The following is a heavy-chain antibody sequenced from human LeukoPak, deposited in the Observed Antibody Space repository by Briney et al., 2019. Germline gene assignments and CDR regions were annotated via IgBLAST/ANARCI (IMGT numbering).Heavy chain of an antibody. CDR2: IYHSGST. D-gene: IGHD5-18*01. V-gene: IGHV4-38-2*02. J-gene: IGHJ4*02. CDR3: AREGLVDTAMVSFDY. Sequence: PSETLSLTRTVSGYSISSGYYWGWIRQPPGKGLEWIGSIYHSGSTYYNPSLKSRVTISVDTSKSQFSLKLSSVTAADTAVYYCAREGLVDTAMVSFDYWGQGTLVTVSS. CDR1: GYSISSGYY.